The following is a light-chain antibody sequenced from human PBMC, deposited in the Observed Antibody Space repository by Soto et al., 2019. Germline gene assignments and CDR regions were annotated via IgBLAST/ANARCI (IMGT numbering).Light chain of an antibody. CDR3: QRRSDWPT. CDR1: QSIRSD. Sequence: EIVLTQSPATLSLSPGERATLSCRASQSIRSDLAWYQQKLGQAPRLLISDASIRATEIPARFSGSGSGTDFTLTISSLEPEDFSIYYCQRRSDWPTFGQGTKVEIK. J-gene: IGKJ1*01. CDR2: DAS. V-gene: IGKV3-11*01.